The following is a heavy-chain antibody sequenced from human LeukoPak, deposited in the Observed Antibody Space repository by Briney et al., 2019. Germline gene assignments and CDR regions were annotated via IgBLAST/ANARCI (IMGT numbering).Heavy chain of an antibody. D-gene: IGHD4-23*01. J-gene: IGHJ5*02. CDR3: ARDPNNSWQTNGGWFDP. Sequence: GGSLRLSCAASGFTFSDYYMSWIRQAPGKGLEWVSYISSSSSYTNYADSVKGRFTISRDNAKNSLYLQMNSLRAEDTAVYYCARDPNNSWQTNGGWFDPWGQGTLVTVSS. CDR2: ISSSSSYT. CDR1: GFTFSDYY. V-gene: IGHV3-11*06.